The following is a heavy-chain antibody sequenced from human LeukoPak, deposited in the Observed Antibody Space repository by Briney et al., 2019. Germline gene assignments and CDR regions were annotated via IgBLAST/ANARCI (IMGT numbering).Heavy chain of an antibody. D-gene: IGHD5/OR15-5a*01. J-gene: IGHJ4*02. CDR2: LFYTGNT. Sequence: SETLSLTCTVSGGSINTGDYYWTWIRQPPGKGLEWIGSLFYTGNTYYNPSLKTRVTISIDTSKNQFSLKLSSVTAADTAVYYCARENIVSTRDFDYWGQGTLVTVSS. CDR1: GGSINTGDYY. V-gene: IGHV4-39*07. CDR3: ARENIVSTRDFDY.